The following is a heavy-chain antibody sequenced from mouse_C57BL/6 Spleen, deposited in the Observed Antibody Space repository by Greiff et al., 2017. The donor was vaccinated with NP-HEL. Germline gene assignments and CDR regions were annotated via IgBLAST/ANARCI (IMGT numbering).Heavy chain of an antibody. D-gene: IGHD2-2*01. CDR3: ARPPSTMVTTGFAY. CDR1: GFTFSSYG. CDR2: ISSGGSYT. V-gene: IGHV5-6*01. Sequence: EVQLVESGGDLVKPGGSLKLSCAASGFTFSSYGMSWVRQTPDKRLEWVATISSGGSYTYYPDSVKGRFTISRDNAKNTLYLQMSSLKSEDKAMYYCARPPSTMVTTGFAYWGQGTLVTVSA. J-gene: IGHJ3*01.